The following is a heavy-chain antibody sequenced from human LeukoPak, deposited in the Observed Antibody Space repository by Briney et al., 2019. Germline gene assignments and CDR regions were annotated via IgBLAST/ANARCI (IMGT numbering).Heavy chain of an antibody. CDR1: GFTFSTYS. V-gene: IGHV3-48*02. J-gene: IGHJ5*02. Sequence: GGSLRLSCAASGFTFSTYSMNWVRQAPGKGLDRVSYISSSGTTMYYADSVKGRFTISRDNAKNSLYLQMNSLRDEDTAVYYCAVEGYCSGGSCYTNWFDPWGQGTLVTVSS. D-gene: IGHD2-15*01. CDR2: ISSSGTTM. CDR3: AVEGYCSGGSCYTNWFDP.